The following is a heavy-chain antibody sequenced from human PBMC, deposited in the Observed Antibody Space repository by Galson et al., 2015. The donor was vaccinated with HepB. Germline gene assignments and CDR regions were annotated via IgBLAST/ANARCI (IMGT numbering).Heavy chain of an antibody. Sequence: QSGAEVKKPGESLRLSCKGSGYKFTTYWINWVRQMPGKGLEWMGRIDPSESYTNYSPSFQGRVTISADKSISTAYLQWSSLKASDTAMYYCARWPKYCTNAVCYSFDYWGQGTLVTVSS. J-gene: IGHJ4*02. CDR2: IDPSESYT. D-gene: IGHD2-8*01. V-gene: IGHV5-10-1*01. CDR1: GYKFTTYW. CDR3: ARWPKYCTNAVCYSFDY.